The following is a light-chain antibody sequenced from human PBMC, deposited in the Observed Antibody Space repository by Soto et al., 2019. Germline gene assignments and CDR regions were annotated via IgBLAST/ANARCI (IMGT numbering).Light chain of an antibody. CDR3: QQLNSYPHT. CDR1: QGISSY. Sequence: DIPLTQSPSFLSASVGDRVTITCRASQGISSYLAWYQQKPGKAPKLLIYAASTLQSGVPSRFSGSGSGTEFTLTISSLQPEEFATYYCQQLNSYPHTFGQGTKLEIK. V-gene: IGKV1-9*01. J-gene: IGKJ2*01. CDR2: AAS.